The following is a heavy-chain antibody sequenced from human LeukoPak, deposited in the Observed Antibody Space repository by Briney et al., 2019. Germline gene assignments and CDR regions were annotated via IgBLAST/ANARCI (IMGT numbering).Heavy chain of an antibody. CDR3: ARGWYGSGSRKFDP. D-gene: IGHD3-10*01. CDR2: MNPNSGNT. J-gene: IGHJ5*02. CDR1: GYTFTSYD. Sequence: ASVKVSCKASGYTFTSYDMNWVRQATGQGLEWMGWMNPNSGNTGYAQKFQGRVTMTRNTSISTAYMELSSLRSEDTAVYYCARGWYGSGSRKFDPWGQGTLVTVSS. V-gene: IGHV1-8*01.